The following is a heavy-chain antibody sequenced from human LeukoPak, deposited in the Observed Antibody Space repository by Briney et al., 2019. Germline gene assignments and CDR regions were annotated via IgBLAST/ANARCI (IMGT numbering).Heavy chain of an antibody. CDR1: GGSISSSSYY. J-gene: IGHJ4*02. CDR3: ARHRRDGYNYGTLFDY. D-gene: IGHD5-24*01. Sequence: PSESLSLTCTVSGGSISSSSYYWGWIRQPPGKGLEWIGSIYYSGSTYYNPSLKSRVTISVDTSKNQFSLKLSSVTAADTAVYYCARHRRDGYNYGTLFDYWGQGTLVTVSS. CDR2: IYYSGST. V-gene: IGHV4-39*01.